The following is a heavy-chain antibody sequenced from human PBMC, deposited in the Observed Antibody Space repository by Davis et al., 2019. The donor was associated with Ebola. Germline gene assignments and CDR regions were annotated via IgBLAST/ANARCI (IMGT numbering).Heavy chain of an antibody. CDR2: ISYDGSNK. D-gene: IGHD1-26*01. V-gene: IGHV3-30*18. Sequence: GESLKISCAASGFTFSSYGMHWVRQAPGKGLEWVAVISYDGSNKYYADSVKGRFTISRDNSKNTLYLQMNSLRAEDTAVYYCAKSLVGATTFWGQGTLVTVSS. CDR1: GFTFSSYG. CDR3: AKSLVGATTF. J-gene: IGHJ4*02.